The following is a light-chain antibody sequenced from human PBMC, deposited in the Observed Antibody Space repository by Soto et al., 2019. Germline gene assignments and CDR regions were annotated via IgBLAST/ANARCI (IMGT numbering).Light chain of an antibody. CDR3: QQYNSYSPWT. J-gene: IGKJ1*01. CDR1: QSIRTW. CDR2: DAS. V-gene: IGKV1-5*01. Sequence: DIQMTQSPSTLSASVGDRVTITCRASQSIRTWLAWYQQKPGKVPKLLIYDASSLESGVPSRFSGSGSGTEFTLTISILQPDDFATYYCQQYNSYSPWTFGQGTKVEIK.